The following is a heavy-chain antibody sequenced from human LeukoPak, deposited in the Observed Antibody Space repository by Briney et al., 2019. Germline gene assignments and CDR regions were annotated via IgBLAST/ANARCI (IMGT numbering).Heavy chain of an antibody. D-gene: IGHD2-15*01. CDR2: ISRTGNYI. CDR3: ARVLETDCSGGSCYSGLDY. J-gene: IGHJ4*02. Sequence: GGSLRLSCAASGFTFSRYNMNWVRQAPRKGLEWVSCISRTGNYIYYADSVKGRFTVSRDNAQNSLFLQMNSLRVEDTAVYYCARVLETDCSGGSCYSGLDYWGQGTLVTVSS. CDR1: GFTFSRYN. V-gene: IGHV3-21*01.